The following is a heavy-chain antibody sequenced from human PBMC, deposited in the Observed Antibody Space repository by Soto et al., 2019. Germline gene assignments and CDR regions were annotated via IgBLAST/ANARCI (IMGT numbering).Heavy chain of an antibody. CDR1: GGSITAYF. CDR2: MYYSGST. J-gene: IGHJ5*02. V-gene: IGHV4-59*03. CDR3: AGAPLPGYGLGGDETSRGFGFFDP. D-gene: IGHD3-3*01. Sequence: QVQLQESGPGLVKPSETLSLTCAVSGGSITAYFWTWIRQSPGKGLEWIGDMYYSGSTHYNPSLKSRITMSVSTSNNQFSLTLASVTAADTAVYYCAGAPLPGYGLGGDETSRGFGFFDPWGQGTLVTVSS.